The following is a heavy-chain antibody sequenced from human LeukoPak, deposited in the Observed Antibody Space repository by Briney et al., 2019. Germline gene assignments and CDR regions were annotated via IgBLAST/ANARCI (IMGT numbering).Heavy chain of an antibody. CDR1: GGSISSSGYY. V-gene: IGHV4-39*07. D-gene: IGHD4-23*01. Sequence: SETLSLTCTVSGGSISSSGYYWVWIRQPPGKGLEWIGSIYYTGSTYYNPSLRSRVTISVDTSKNQFSLKLSSVTAADTAVYYCASEGGNAFDYWGQGTLVTVSS. J-gene: IGHJ4*02. CDR3: ASEGGNAFDY. CDR2: IYYTGST.